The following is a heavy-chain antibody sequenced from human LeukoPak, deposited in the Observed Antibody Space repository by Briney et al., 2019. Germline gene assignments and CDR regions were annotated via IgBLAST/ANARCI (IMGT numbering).Heavy chain of an antibody. CDR2: IIPIFGTA. J-gene: IGHJ6*03. CDR1: GGTFSSYA. Sequence: GASVKVSCKASGGTFSSYAISWVRQAPGQGLEWMGGIIPIFGTANYAQKFQGRVTITADKSTSTAYMELSSLRSEDTAVYYCAVCHFDWLLSLYYYYMDVWGKGTTVTVSS. V-gene: IGHV1-69*06. CDR3: AVCHFDWLLSLYYYYMDV. D-gene: IGHD3-9*01.